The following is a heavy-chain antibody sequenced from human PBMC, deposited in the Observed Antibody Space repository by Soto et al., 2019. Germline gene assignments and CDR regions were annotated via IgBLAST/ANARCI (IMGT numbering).Heavy chain of an antibody. CDR2: ISSSGYI. CDR3: ARDCCGGSCYPGMDV. J-gene: IGHJ6*02. V-gene: IGHV3-21*01. D-gene: IGHD2-15*01. Sequence: SGGSLRLSCAASGFNFNSYTINWVRQAPGKRLEWLSSISSSGYIFSTDSVRGRFTISRDNAKNSVYLQINSLRAEDTAVYFCARDCCGGSCYPGMDVWGQGTTVTSP. CDR1: GFNFNSYT.